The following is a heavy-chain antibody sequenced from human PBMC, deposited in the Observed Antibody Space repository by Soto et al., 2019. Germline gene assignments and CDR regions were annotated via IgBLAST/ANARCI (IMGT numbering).Heavy chain of an antibody. CDR1: AYAFTTYG. Sequence: QIQLVQSGPELRKPGASVKVSCKASAYAFTTYGISWVRKAPGQGLEWMGWISGYNSHTNYAQTFRGRVTFSTDTSTSTAYMELRSLRSDDSAMYFCARDVRKELWVEGRNAMDVWGQGTTVTVSS. V-gene: IGHV1-18*01. J-gene: IGHJ6*02. CDR2: ISGYNSHT. CDR3: ARDVRKELWVEGRNAMDV. D-gene: IGHD2-21*01.